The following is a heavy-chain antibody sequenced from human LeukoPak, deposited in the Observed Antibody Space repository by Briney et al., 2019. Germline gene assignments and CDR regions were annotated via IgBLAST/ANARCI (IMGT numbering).Heavy chain of an antibody. V-gene: IGHV4-39*01. J-gene: IGHJ6*03. D-gene: IGHD3-3*01. CDR1: GGSISSSSYY. CDR3: ARFPYDFAEGYYCMDV. Sequence: SETLSLTCTVSGGSISSSSYYWGWIRQPPGKGLEWIGSIYYSGSTYYKSSLKSRVTISVGTSKNQFSLKLTSVTAADTAVYYCARFPYDFAEGYYCMDVWGKGTTVTISS. CDR2: IYYSGST.